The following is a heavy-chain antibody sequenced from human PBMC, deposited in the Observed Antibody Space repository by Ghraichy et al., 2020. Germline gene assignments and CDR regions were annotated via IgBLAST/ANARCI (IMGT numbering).Heavy chain of an antibody. CDR2: INPSGGST. V-gene: IGHV1-46*01. CDR1: GYTFTSYY. CDR3: ARDKVYYYDSSGYRNYYYDGMDV. J-gene: IGHJ6*02. Sequence: ASVKVSCKASGYTFTSYYMHWVRQAPGQGLEWMGIINPSGGSTSYAQKFQGRVTMTRDTSTSTVYMELSSLRSEDTAVYYCARDKVYYYDSSGYRNYYYDGMDVGGQGTTVTVS. D-gene: IGHD3-22*01.